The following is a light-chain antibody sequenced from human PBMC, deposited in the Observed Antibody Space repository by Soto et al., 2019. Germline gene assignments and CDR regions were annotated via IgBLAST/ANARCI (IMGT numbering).Light chain of an antibody. V-gene: IGLV1-51*01. Sequence: RQPRTVSESPGQKVTISCSGSSSNIGGNYVSWYQVVPRTAPKLLIYDNMKRHSGIPDRFSGSKSGTSATLGITELQIGDEAEYFCGTWDSSLGTVVFGGGTKVTVL. CDR1: SSNIGGNY. CDR2: DNM. CDR3: GTWDSSLGTVV. J-gene: IGLJ2*01.